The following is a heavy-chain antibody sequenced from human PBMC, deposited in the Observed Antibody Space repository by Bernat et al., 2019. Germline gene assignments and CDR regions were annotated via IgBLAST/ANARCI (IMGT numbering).Heavy chain of an antibody. J-gene: IGHJ3*02. V-gene: IGHV4-31*03. CDR2: IYYSGST. CDR1: GGSISSGGYY. D-gene: IGHD1-1*01. Sequence: QVQLQESGPGLVKPSQTLSLTYTVSGGSISSGGYYWSWIRQHPGKGLEWIGYIYYSGSTYYNPSLKSRVTISVDTSKNQFSLKLSSVTAADTAVYYCARENEDWVHAFDIWGQGTMVTVSS. CDR3: ARENEDWVHAFDI.